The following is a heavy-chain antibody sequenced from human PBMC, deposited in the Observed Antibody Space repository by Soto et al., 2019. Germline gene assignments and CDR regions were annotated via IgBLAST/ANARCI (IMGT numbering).Heavy chain of an antibody. Sequence: QVQLQESGPGLVKPSETLSLTCTVSGGSVNTFYWSWIRQPPGKGLEWVGHVYYTGSTDYKPSLKSRVTISVDTTKNQVSLKLNSVTTADTAVYFCASAWGRSNYFDYWGEGTLVTVS. D-gene: IGHD3-16*01. CDR3: ASAWGRSNYFDY. CDR1: GGSVNTFY. CDR2: VYYTGST. V-gene: IGHV4-59*02. J-gene: IGHJ4*02.